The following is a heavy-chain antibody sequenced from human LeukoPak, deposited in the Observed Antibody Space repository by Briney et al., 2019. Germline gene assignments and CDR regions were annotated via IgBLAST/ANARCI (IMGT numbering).Heavy chain of an antibody. V-gene: IGHV1-46*01. D-gene: IGHD6-13*01. CDR2: INLSGGST. Sequence: ASVKVSCKASGYTFTSYYMHWVRQAPGQGLEWMGIINLSGGSTSYAQKFQGRVTMTRDTSTSTVYMELSSLRSEDTAVYYCASPAAGTLSRFYYYYGMDVWGQGTTVTVSS. CDR3: ASPAAGTLSRFYYYYGMDV. CDR1: GYTFTSYY. J-gene: IGHJ6*02.